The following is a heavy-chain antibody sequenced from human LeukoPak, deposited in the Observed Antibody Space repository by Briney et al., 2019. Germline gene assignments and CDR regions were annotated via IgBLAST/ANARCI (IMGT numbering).Heavy chain of an antibody. CDR2: ISAYNGNT. D-gene: IGHD3-10*01. CDR1: GYTFTSYG. Sequence: ASVKVSCKASGYTFTSYGISWVRQAPGQGLEWMGWISAYNGNTNYAQKLQGRVTMTTDTSTSTAYMELRSLRSDDTAVYYCARDVLGGSGSYYNDVVWFDPWGQGTLVTVSS. CDR3: ARDVLGGSGSYYNDVVWFDP. V-gene: IGHV1-18*01. J-gene: IGHJ5*02.